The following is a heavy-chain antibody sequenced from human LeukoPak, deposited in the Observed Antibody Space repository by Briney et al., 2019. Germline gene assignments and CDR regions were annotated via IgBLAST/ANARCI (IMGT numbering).Heavy chain of an antibody. CDR2: IYYSGST. D-gene: IGHD6-13*01. J-gene: IGHJ5*02. Sequence: SETLSLTCTVSGASISNYYWTWIRQPPGKGLEWIGYIYYSGSTNYRPSLKSRVTISVDTSKNQVSLRLRSVTAADTAVYYCARVGSSWSFDPWGQGTLVTVSS. V-gene: IGHV4-59*01. CDR3: ARVGSSWSFDP. CDR1: GASISNYY.